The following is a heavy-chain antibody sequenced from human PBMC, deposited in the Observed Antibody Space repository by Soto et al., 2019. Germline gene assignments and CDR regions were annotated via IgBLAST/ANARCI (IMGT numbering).Heavy chain of an antibody. Sequence: SETLSLTCTVSGGSISSYYWSWIRQPPGKGLEWIGYIYYSGSTNYNPSHKSRVTISVDTSKNQFSLKLSSVTAADTAVYYCARRMGPYYDILTGYRPAYYYMDVWGKGTTVTVSS. CDR2: IYYSGST. CDR3: ARRMGPYYDILTGYRPAYYYMDV. D-gene: IGHD3-9*01. J-gene: IGHJ6*03. V-gene: IGHV4-59*08. CDR1: GGSISSYY.